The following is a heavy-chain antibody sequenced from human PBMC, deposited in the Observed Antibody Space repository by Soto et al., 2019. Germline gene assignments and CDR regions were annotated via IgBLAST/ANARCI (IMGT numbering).Heavy chain of an antibody. D-gene: IGHD6-13*01. V-gene: IGHV3-30*18. CDR2: ISYDGSNK. CDR1: GLTFSSYG. Sequence: QVQLVEPGGGVVQPGRSLRLSCAASGLTFSSYGMHWVRQAPGKGLEWVAVISYDGSNKYYADSVKGRFNISRDNSKHTLYLHMNSLRAEDTAVYYCAKQSRIAAAGTGSWFDPWGQGTLVTVSS. CDR3: AKQSRIAAAGTGSWFDP. J-gene: IGHJ5*02.